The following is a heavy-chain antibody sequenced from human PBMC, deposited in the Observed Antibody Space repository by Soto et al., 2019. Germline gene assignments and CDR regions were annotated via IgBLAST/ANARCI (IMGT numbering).Heavy chain of an antibody. Sequence: QITLKESGLTLVKPTQTLTLTCTFSGFSLISDRVAVGWIRQPPGKALEWLALTFWDDEKRYSPSLTSTLTITKDTSRNQVILTMTNMHPVDTATYYCARRRYNNAYYFDSWGQGILVTVSS. D-gene: IGHD1-1*01. J-gene: IGHJ4*02. V-gene: IGHV2-5*02. CDR3: ARRRYNNAYYFDS. CDR1: GFSLISDRVA. CDR2: TFWDDEK.